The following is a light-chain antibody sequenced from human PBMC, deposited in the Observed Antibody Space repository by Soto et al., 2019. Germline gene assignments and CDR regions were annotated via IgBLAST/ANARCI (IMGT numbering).Light chain of an antibody. J-gene: IGKJ5*01. CDR1: QSVFNNY. CDR3: QQYGSSHPIT. Sequence: EIALAQSPGTLSLSPGERATISCRASQSVFNNYLAWYQQKPGQAPRLLIYAASSRATDIPDRVSGIGSGTHCTLTISRLEPEDSAVYYCQQYGSSHPITFGQGTRLEIK. CDR2: AAS. V-gene: IGKV3-20*01.